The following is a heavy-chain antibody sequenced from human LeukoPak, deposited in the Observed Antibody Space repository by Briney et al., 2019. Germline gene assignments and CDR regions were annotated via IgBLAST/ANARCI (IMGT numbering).Heavy chain of an antibody. V-gene: IGHV1-8*01. CDR3: ARVRYYDSSGYYYARPAINYYYYYMDV. D-gene: IGHD3-22*01. CDR2: MNPNSGNT. Sequence: ASVKVSCKASGYTFTSYDINWVRQATGQGLEWMGWMNPNSGNTGYAQKFQGRVTMTRNTSISTAYMELSSLRSEDTAVYYCARVRYYDSSGYYYARPAINYYYYYMDVWGKGTTVTVSS. J-gene: IGHJ6*03. CDR1: GYTFTSYD.